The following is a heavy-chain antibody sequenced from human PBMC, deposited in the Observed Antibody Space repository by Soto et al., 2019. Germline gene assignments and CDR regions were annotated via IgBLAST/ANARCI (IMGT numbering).Heavy chain of an antibody. CDR1: GGSISSSSYY. Sequence: PSETLSLTCTVSGGSISSSSYYWGWIRQPPGKGLEWIGSIYYSGSTYYNPSLKSRVTISVDTSKNQFSLKLSSVTAADTAVYYCARHELVGTGYCSGGSCDWGNWGQGTLVTVSS. V-gene: IGHV4-39*01. CDR3: ARHELVGTGYCSGGSCDWGN. D-gene: IGHD2-15*01. J-gene: IGHJ4*02. CDR2: IYYSGST.